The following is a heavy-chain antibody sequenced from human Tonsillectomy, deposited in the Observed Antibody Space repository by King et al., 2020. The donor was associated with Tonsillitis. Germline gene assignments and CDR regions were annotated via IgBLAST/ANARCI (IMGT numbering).Heavy chain of an antibody. CDR2: ISSSSSYI. CDR3: ARDLEPWEIQLWSQFDY. CDR1: GFTFSSYS. Sequence: VQLVESGGGLVKPGGSLRLSCAASGFTFSSYSMNWVRQAPGKGLEWVSSISSSSSYIYYADSVKGRFTISRDNAKNSLYLQMNSLRAEDTAVYYCARDLEPWEIQLWSQFDYWGQGTLVTVSS. J-gene: IGHJ4*02. D-gene: IGHD5-18*01. V-gene: IGHV3-21*01.